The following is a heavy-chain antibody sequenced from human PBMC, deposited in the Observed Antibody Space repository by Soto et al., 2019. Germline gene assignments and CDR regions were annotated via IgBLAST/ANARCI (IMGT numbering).Heavy chain of an antibody. CDR2: IIPILGMA. J-gene: IGHJ4*02. CDR1: GDTFSSYT. V-gene: IGHV1-69*02. Sequence: QVQLVQSGAEVKKPGSSVTVSCKASGDTFSSYTISWVRQAPGQGLEWMGRIIPILGMANYAQKFQGRVTITADKSTSTGFMELSSLSYEDTAVYYCVGFTCSSTSCSRPGGYWAQGILVTVSS. D-gene: IGHD2-2*01. CDR3: VGFTCSSTSCSRPGGY.